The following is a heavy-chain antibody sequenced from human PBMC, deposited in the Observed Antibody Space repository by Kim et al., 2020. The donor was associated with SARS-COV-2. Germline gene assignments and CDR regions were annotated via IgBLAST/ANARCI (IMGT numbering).Heavy chain of an antibody. V-gene: IGHV1-46*01. CDR3: ARGYCGGDCYHRGFDY. J-gene: IGHJ4*02. D-gene: IGHD2-21*02. Sequence: ASVKVSCKASGYTFTSYYMHWVRQAPGQGLEWMGIINPSGGSTSYAQKFQGRVTMTRDTSTSTVYMELSSLRSEDTAVYYCARGYCGGDCYHRGFDYWGQGTLVTVSS. CDR2: INPSGGST. CDR1: GYTFTSYY.